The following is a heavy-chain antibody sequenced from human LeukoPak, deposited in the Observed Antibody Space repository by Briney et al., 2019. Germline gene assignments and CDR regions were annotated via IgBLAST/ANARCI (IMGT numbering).Heavy chain of an antibody. J-gene: IGHJ4*02. CDR2: ITGSSSYI. V-gene: IGHV3-21*01. CDR1: GFTFSSYS. CDR3: ARDLDSSTYYQGFDY. D-gene: IGHD3-22*01. Sequence: GGSLRLSCAAYGFTFSSYSMNWVRQAPGKGLEWVSSITGSSSYIYYADSVKGRFTISRDNAKNSLYLQMNSLRAEDTAVYYCARDLDSSTYYQGFDYWGQGTLVTVSS.